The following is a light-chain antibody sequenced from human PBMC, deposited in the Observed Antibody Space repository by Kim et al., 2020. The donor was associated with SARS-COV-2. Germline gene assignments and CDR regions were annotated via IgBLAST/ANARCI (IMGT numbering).Light chain of an antibody. CDR2: DAS. J-gene: IGKJ1*01. CDR3: QQYESSPWT. Sequence: IVLTQSPATLSLSPGESATLSCRASQGVTNYLAWYQHKPGQGPRLLIYDASNRATGIPARFSGSGSGTDFTLTISRLEPEDCAVYYCQQYESSPWTFGQGTKVDIK. V-gene: IGKV3-11*01. CDR1: QGVTNY.